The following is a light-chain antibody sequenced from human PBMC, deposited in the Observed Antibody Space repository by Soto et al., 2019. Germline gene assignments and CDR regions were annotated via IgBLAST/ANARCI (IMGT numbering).Light chain of an antibody. CDR2: GAS. CDR3: QQYNNWPPWT. CDR1: QSVSND. J-gene: IGKJ1*01. V-gene: IGKV3-15*01. Sequence: EIVMTQSPATLSVSPGERATLSCRASQSVSNDLAWYQQKPGQAPRLLIYGASTRATGIPARFSGSGSGTEFTLTISSLQSEDFAVYYCQQYNNWPPWTFGQGTKVEIK.